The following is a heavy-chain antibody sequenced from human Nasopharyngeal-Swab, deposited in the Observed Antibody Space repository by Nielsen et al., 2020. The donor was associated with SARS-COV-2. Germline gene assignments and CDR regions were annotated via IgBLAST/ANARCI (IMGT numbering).Heavy chain of an antibody. J-gene: IGHJ4*02. Sequence: WVRQAPGQGLEWMGWINTNTGNPTYAQGFTGRFVFSLDTSVSMAYLQISSLKAEDTAVYYCALRDSGIAVAGRGGFDYWGQGTLVTVSS. D-gene: IGHD6-19*01. CDR2: INTNTGNP. V-gene: IGHV7-4-1*04. CDR3: ALRDSGIAVAGRGGFDY.